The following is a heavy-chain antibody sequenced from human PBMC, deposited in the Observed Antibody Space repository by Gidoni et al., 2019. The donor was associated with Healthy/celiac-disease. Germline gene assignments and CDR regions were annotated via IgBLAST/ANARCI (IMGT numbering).Heavy chain of an antibody. CDR3: ARLDNDGYDLGGAFDD. J-gene: IGHJ4*02. CDR1: GYSFTSYW. Sequence: VQLVQSGAEVKKPGESLQISCQGSGYSFTSYWIGWVRQMPGKGLEWMGISYPGDSDTRYSPSFQGQVTIAADKSISTAYLQWSSLKASDTAMYYCARLDNDGYDLGGAFDDWGQGTLVTVSS. D-gene: IGHD5-18*01. V-gene: IGHV5-51*01. CDR2: SYPGDSDT.